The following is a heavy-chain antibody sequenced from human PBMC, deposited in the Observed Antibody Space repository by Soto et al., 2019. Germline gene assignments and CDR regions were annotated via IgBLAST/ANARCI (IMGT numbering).Heavy chain of an antibody. D-gene: IGHD6-19*01. CDR3: ARIAVAGRGVSYYYGMDV. V-gene: IGHV1-69*01. J-gene: IGHJ6*02. CDR2: IIPIFGTA. Sequence: QVQLVQSGAEVKKPGSSVKVSCKAPGGTFSSYAISWVRQAPGQGLEWMGGIIPIFGTANYAQKFQGRVTITADESTSTAYMELSSLRSEDTAVYYCARIAVAGRGVSYYYGMDVWGQGTTVTVSS. CDR1: GGTFSSYA.